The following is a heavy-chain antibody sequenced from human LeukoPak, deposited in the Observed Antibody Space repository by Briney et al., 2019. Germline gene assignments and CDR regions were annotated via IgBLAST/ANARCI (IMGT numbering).Heavy chain of an antibody. CDR3: AKYRYSGYDSDYFDY. Sequence: GGSLRLSCAASGFTFSTYSMNWVRQAPGKGLEWVSYISSSSYTISYGDSVKGRFTISRDNAKNSLYLQMNSLRAEDTAVYYCAKYRYSGYDSDYFDYWGQGTLVTVSS. D-gene: IGHD5-12*01. CDR1: GFTFSTYS. V-gene: IGHV3-48*01. CDR2: ISSSSYTI. J-gene: IGHJ4*02.